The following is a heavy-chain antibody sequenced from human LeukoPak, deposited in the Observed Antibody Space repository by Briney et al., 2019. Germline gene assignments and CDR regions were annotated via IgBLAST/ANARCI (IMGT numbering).Heavy chain of an antibody. J-gene: IGHJ4*02. CDR3: ARGTPSGWYGAVY. Sequence: ASVKVSCKASEYTFTSYDINWVQQATGQGLEWMGWMNPNSGNTGYAQKFQGRVTMTRNTSITTAYMELSSLTSEDTAVYYCARGTPSGWYGAVYWGQGTLVTVSS. V-gene: IGHV1-8*01. D-gene: IGHD6-19*01. CDR1: EYTFTSYD. CDR2: MNPNSGNT.